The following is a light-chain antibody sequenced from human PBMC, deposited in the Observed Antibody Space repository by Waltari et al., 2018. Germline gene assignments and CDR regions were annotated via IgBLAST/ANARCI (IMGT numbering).Light chain of an antibody. CDR3: CSYAGRNIWV. J-gene: IGLJ3*02. V-gene: IGLV2-23*02. Sequence: QSAMTQPASVSGSPGQSITISCNGPRSDVGFYNLVSWYQQHPDKAPKLMVYEVIERPSGVSTRFSGSKSGNTASLTISGLQAEDEADYYCCSYAGRNIWVFGGGTKVTVL. CDR2: EVI. CDR1: RSDVGFYNL.